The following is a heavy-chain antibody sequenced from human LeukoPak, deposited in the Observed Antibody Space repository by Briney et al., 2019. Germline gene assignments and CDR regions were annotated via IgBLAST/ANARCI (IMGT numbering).Heavy chain of an antibody. D-gene: IGHD1-26*01. V-gene: IGHV3-23*01. CDR3: ARDTVGATDY. J-gene: IGHJ4*02. CDR2: ISGSGGST. Sequence: GGSLTLSCAASGFTFSSYAMSWVRHAPGKGLEWVSAISGSGGSTYYADSVKGRFTISRDNSKNTLYLQMNSLRAEDTALYYCARDTVGATDYWGQGTLVTVSS. CDR1: GFTFSSYA.